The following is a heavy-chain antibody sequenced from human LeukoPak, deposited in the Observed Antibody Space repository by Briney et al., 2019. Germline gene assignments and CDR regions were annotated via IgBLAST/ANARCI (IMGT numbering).Heavy chain of an antibody. CDR1: GFTFSSYS. CDR2: ISSSSSYI. CDR3: ARVGSVGATSYFDY. D-gene: IGHD1-26*01. V-gene: IGHV3-21*01. Sequence: PGGSLRLSCAASGFTFSSYSMNWVRQAPGKGLEWVSSISSSSSYIYYADSVKGRFTISRDNAKNSLYLQMNSLRAEDTAVYYCARVGSVGATSYFDYWGQGTLVTVSS. J-gene: IGHJ4*02.